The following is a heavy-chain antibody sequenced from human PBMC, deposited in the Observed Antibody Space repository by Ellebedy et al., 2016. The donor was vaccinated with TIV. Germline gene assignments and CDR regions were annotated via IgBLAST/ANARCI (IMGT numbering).Heavy chain of an antibody. CDR2: IDRGDTT. CDR1: GFTASSNY. J-gene: IGHJ2*01. V-gene: IGHV3-66*01. CDR3: ARASFFDVDLSGWYFDL. Sequence: GGSLRLSCAASGFTASSNYMSWVRQAPGKGLEWVSLIDRGDTTYYADSFRGRFTLFKDNSKNTLYLQLESLKTEDTAVYYCARASFFDVDLSGWYFDLWGRGTLVTVSS. D-gene: IGHD3-16*02.